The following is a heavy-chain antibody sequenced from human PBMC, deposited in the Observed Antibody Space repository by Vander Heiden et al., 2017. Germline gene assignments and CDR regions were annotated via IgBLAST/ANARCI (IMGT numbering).Heavy chain of an antibody. CDR1: GFTFTDSA. D-gene: IGHD4-17*01. CDR2: TGTKDETYAT. J-gene: IGHJ5*02. Sequence: EVRLVESGGGLVQTGGSLTISCAASGFTFTDSAIHWVRQPSGKGLEWVGRTGTKDETYATSYAASVRGRFTIFRDHSDNTAYLQMNSLKTEDTAVYYCTRDAGDYNWLDPWGQGTLVTVSS. CDR3: TRDAGDYNWLDP. V-gene: IGHV3-73*02.